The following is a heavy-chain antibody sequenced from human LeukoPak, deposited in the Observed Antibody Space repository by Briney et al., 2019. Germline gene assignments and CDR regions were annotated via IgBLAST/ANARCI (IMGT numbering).Heavy chain of an antibody. Sequence: ASVKVSCKASGYTFTGNYIHWVRQAPGQGLEWMGWINPKNGATFYTQRFQGRATMTSDTSISTAYMALSRRTSDDTAVFYCARGPEEYWGQGTLVTVSS. CDR3: ARGPEEY. V-gene: IGHV1-2*02. CDR1: GYTFTGNY. J-gene: IGHJ4*02. CDR2: INPKNGAT.